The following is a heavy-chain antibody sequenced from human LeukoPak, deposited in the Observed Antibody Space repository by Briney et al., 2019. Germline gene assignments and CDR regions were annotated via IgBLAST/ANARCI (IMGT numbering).Heavy chain of an antibody. Sequence: GGSLRLSCAASGFTFSNSAMNWVRQAPGKGLEWVSVISGSGGSTYYADSVKGRFTISRDNSKNTLYLQMNSLRAEDTAVYYCARDSYSSSPNWFDPWGQGTLVTVSS. CDR1: GFTFSNSA. J-gene: IGHJ5*02. D-gene: IGHD6-6*01. CDR2: ISGSGGST. V-gene: IGHV3-23*01. CDR3: ARDSYSSSPNWFDP.